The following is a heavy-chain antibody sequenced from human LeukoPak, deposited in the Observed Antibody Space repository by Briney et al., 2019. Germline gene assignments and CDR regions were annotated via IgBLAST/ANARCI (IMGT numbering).Heavy chain of an antibody. CDR2: IWSDGDNK. CDR3: ARDGGAYGDPFFY. CDR1: GFTFTNAW. Sequence: PGGSLGLSCAASGFTFTNAWMSWVRQAPGKGLEWVAVIWSDGDNKKYAESVKGRFTISRDNSKNTLYLQMNSLRAEDTAVYYCARDGGAYGDPFFYWGQGTLVTVSS. D-gene: IGHD2-21*02. V-gene: IGHV3-33*08. J-gene: IGHJ4*02.